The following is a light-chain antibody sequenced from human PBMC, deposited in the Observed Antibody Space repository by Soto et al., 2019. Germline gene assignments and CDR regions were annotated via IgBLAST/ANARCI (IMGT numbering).Light chain of an antibody. CDR1: NIGSKS. CDR2: DDS. Sequence: SCELTQPPSVSVAPGQTARITCGGHNIGSKSVHWYQQKPGQAPVLVVYDDSDRPSGIPERFSGSNSGNTATLTISRVEAGDEADYYCQVWDSSSDHPVVFGGGTKLTVL. CDR3: QVWDSSSDHPVV. J-gene: IGLJ2*01. V-gene: IGLV3-21*02.